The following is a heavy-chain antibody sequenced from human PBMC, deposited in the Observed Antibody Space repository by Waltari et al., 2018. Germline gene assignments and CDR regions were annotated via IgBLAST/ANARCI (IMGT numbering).Heavy chain of an antibody. CDR2: RDPEDGET. J-gene: IGHJ4*02. CDR1: GYTFIDYF. D-gene: IGHD3-10*01. CDR3: APLPGGSGQTFDY. Sequence: EVQLVQSGAEVKKPGATVKISCKASGYTFIDYFMHWVQQAPGKGLEGVGRRDPEDGETVDAEKFQGRVTITADTSTDTSYLELSSLRSDDTAVYYCAPLPGGSGQTFDYWGQGTLLTVSS. V-gene: IGHV1-69-2*01.